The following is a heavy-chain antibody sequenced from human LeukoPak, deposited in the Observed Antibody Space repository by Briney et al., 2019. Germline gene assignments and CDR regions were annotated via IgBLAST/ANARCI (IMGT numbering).Heavy chain of an antibody. V-gene: IGHV4-30-4*01. CDR1: GGSISSGDYY. D-gene: IGHD3-22*01. J-gene: IGHJ3*02. CDR2: IYYSGST. CDR3: ARDIQSSDYADAFDI. Sequence: SETLSLTCTVSGGSISSGDYYWGWIRQPPGKGLEWIGYIYYSGSTYYNPSLKSRVTISVDTSKNQFSLKLSSVTAADTAVYYCARDIQSSDYADAFDIWGQGTMVTVSS.